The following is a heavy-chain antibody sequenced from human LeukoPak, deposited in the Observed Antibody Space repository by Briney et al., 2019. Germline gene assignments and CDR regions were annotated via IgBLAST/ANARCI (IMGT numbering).Heavy chain of an antibody. CDR3: ASLWSGYDY. CDR1: GYTFTSYY. Sequence: ASVKVSCKASGYTFTSYYMHWVRQAPGQGLEWMGIINPSGGSTSYAQKFQGRVTMTRDMSTSTVYMEVSSLRSEDTAVYYCASLWSGYDYWGQGTLVTVSS. J-gene: IGHJ4*02. V-gene: IGHV1-46*01. CDR2: INPSGGST. D-gene: IGHD3-3*01.